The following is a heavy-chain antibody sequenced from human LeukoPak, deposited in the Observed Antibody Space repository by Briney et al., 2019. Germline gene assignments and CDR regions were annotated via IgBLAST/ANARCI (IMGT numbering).Heavy chain of an antibody. Sequence: GGSLRLSCAASGFTFSSYAMSWVRQAPGKGLEWVSAISGSGSSTYYADSVKGRFTISRDNSKNTLYLQMNSLRAEDTAVYYCAKDHRLLWFGELFYFFDYWGQGTLVTVSS. J-gene: IGHJ4*02. CDR3: AKDHRLLWFGELFYFFDY. CDR1: GFTFSSYA. CDR2: ISGSGSST. V-gene: IGHV3-23*01. D-gene: IGHD3-10*01.